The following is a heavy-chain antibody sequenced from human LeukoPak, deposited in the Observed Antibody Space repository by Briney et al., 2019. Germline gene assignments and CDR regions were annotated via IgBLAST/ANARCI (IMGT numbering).Heavy chain of an antibody. J-gene: IGHJ6*02. CDR2: MNPNSGNT. D-gene: IGHD3-10*01. CDR1: GYTFTSYD. V-gene: IGHV1-8*01. Sequence: APVKVSCKASGYTFTSYDINWVRQATGQGLEWMGWMNPNSGNTGYAQKFQGRVTMTRNTSISTAYMELSSLRSEDTAVYYCASAGSYYYYYYGMDVWGQGTLVTVSS. CDR3: ASAGSYYYYYYGMDV.